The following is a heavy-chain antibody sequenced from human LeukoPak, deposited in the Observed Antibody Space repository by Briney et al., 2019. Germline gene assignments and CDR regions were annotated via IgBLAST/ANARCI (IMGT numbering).Heavy chain of an antibody. Sequence: SSVTVSCKATEYTFTYYAINWVRQAPAQRLEWMGWINAGNGNTKYSQRLQDRLTITRDTSASTAYMELSSLTSEDTAVYYCARGRWSATTASYYFDFWGQGTLVTASS. CDR2: INAGNGNT. CDR1: EYTFTYYA. D-gene: IGHD5-24*01. V-gene: IGHV1-3*01. J-gene: IGHJ4*02. CDR3: ARGRWSATTASYYFDF.